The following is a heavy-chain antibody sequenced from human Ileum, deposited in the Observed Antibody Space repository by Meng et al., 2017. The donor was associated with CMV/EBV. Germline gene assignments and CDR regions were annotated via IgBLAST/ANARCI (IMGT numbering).Heavy chain of an antibody. Sequence: CTVSGDSINDRNHSWGWIRQSPGKGLEWIASVSHGGSTFYNPSLKGRVTILIDTSESQFSLKLHSVTAADTAVYYCTRQDYSNYAGYWGQGSLVTFSS. CDR2: VSHGGST. CDR3: TRQDYSNYAGY. CDR1: GDSINDRNHS. J-gene: IGHJ4*02. V-gene: IGHV4-39*01. D-gene: IGHD4-11*01.